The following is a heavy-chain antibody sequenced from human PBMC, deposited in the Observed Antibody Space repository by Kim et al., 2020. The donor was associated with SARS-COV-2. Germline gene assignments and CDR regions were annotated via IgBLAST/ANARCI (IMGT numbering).Heavy chain of an antibody. V-gene: IGHV3-30-3*01. D-gene: IGHD3-16*02. J-gene: IGHJ2*01. Sequence: GGSLRLSCAASGFTFSDYPMHWVRQAPGKGLEWVALMSFDGSNKYFADSVKGRFTISRDSSQNTLYLQMNSLRAEETAVYYCARGQAKIPLNFYFDLWGRGTLVTVSS. CDR2: MSFDGSNK. CDR3: ARGQAKIPLNFYFDL. CDR1: GFTFSDYP.